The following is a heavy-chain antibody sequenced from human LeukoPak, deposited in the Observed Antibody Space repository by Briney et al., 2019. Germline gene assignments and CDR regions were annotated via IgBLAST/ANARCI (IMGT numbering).Heavy chain of an antibody. CDR1: GFIFNNAW. J-gene: IGHJ4*02. V-gene: IGHV3-15*01. D-gene: IGHD4-11*01. CDR2: VRTTAEGETT. CDR3: TAGLGKTDDDS. Sequence: GGSLRLSCEGSGFIFNNAWMSWIRQAPGKGLEWVGRVRTTAEGETTDYAAPVRGRFTISRDDSKSTVYPQMNSLETEDTAIYYCTAGLGKTDDDSWGQGTLVTVSS.